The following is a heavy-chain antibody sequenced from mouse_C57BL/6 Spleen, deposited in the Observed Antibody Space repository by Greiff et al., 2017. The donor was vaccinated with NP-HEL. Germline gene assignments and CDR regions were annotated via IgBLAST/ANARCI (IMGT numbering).Heavy chain of an antibody. Sequence: VQLQQSGPELVKPGASVKISCKASGYAFSSSWMNWVKQRPGKGLEWIGRIYPGDGDPTYNGKFKGKATRTADKSSSTAYMQLSSLTSEDSAVYFCARYTTVVAPWGQGTSVTVSS. CDR2: IYPGDGDP. CDR1: GYAFSSSW. J-gene: IGHJ4*01. CDR3: ARYTTVVAP. V-gene: IGHV1-82*01. D-gene: IGHD1-1*01.